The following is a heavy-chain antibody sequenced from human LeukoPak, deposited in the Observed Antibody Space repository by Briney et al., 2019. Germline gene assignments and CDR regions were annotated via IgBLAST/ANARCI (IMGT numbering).Heavy chain of an antibody. CDR2: ITSSSSYT. Sequence: GGSLRLSCAAPGITFSNYNMNWVRQAPGNGLEWISSITSSSSYTFYADSVKGRFTISRDNAKNSLYLQMNSLRVEDTAIYYCARDPYNGAYSEGYYYCYMDVWGKGTTVTVSS. D-gene: IGHD2-15*01. CDR1: GITFSNYN. V-gene: IGHV3-21*01. CDR3: ARDPYNGAYSEGYYYCYMDV. J-gene: IGHJ6*03.